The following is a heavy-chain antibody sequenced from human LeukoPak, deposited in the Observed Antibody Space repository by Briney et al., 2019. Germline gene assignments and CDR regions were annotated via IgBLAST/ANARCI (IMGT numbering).Heavy chain of an antibody. CDR1: GFTFSSYA. D-gene: IGHD6-19*01. CDR3: ARDTPLFAYGSGWSTNSFDF. J-gene: IGHJ4*02. V-gene: IGHV3-23*01. CDR2: VTGSSRST. Sequence: PGGSLRLSCAASGFTFSSYAMSWVRQAPGKGLGWVSTVTGSSRSTYYADSVKGRFTISRDNSKNTLSLQMSSLRAEDTAIYYCARDTPLFAYGSGWSTNSFDFWGQGTLVTVSS.